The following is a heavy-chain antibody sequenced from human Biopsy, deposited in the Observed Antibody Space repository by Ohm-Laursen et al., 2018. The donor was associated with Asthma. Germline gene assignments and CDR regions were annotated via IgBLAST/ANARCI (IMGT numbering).Heavy chain of an antibody. Sequence: SLRLSCTASGFAFSSYGMHWVRQAPGKGLEWVAVIWYDGSNKYYIDSVKGRFTISRDNSKNTLYLQMNSLRAEDTAVYYCAKKITSRGGMDVWGQGTTVTVSS. J-gene: IGHJ6*02. CDR2: IWYDGSNK. CDR3: AKKITSRGGMDV. D-gene: IGHD5-24*01. V-gene: IGHV3-33*06. CDR1: GFAFSSYG.